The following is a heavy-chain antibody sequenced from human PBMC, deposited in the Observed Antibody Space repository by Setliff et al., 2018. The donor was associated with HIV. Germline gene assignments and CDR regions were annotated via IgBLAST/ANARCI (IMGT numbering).Heavy chain of an antibody. CDR3: AREERYYDGKGALDY. J-gene: IGHJ4*02. CDR1: GDTFRSHA. V-gene: IGHV1-69*13. Sequence: SVKVSCKASGDTFRSHAFSWVRQAPGQGLEWMGGIIPMYEITNYAQKFQGRVTITADESTTTAYMELSSLISDDTAVYYWAREERYYDGKGALDYWGQGMLVTVSA. CDR2: IIPMYEIT. D-gene: IGHD3-22*01.